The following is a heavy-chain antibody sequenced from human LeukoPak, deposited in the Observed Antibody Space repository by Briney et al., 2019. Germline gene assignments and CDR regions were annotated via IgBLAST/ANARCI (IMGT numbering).Heavy chain of an antibody. J-gene: IGHJ4*02. D-gene: IGHD6-19*01. CDR1: GFTFSSYA. CDR2: ISGSGGST. V-gene: IGHV3-23*01. Sequence: GGSLRLSCAASGFTFSSYAMSWVRQAPGKGLEWVSAISGSGGSTYYADSVKGRFTISRDNAKNSLYLQMNSLRSEDTAFYYCVNDDLQWLTDCWGQGALVTVSS. CDR3: VNDDLQWLTDC.